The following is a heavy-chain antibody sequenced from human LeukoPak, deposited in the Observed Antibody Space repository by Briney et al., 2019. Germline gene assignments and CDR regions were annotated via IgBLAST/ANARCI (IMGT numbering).Heavy chain of an antibody. CDR3: AKSSCSSTSCSRIDY. J-gene: IGHJ4*02. Sequence: GWSLRLSCAASGFTFSSYGMHWVRQAPGKGLEWVAVISYDGSNKYYADSVKGRFTISRDNSKNTLYLQMNSLRAEDTAVYYCAKSSCSSTSCSRIDYWGQGTLVTVSS. CDR2: ISYDGSNK. CDR1: GFTFSSYG. V-gene: IGHV3-30*18. D-gene: IGHD2-2*01.